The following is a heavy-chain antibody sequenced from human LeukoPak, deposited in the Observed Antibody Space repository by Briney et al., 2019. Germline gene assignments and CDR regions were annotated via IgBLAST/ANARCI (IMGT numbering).Heavy chain of an antibody. CDR2: INHSGST. CDR1: GGSFSGYY. Sequence: PSETLSLTCAVYGGSFSGYYWSWIRQPPGKGLEWIGEINHSGSTNYNPSLKSRVTISVDTSKNQFSLKLSSVTAADTAVYYCARGIDYGDYESEPGAFDIWGQGTMVTVSS. CDR3: ARGIDYGDYESEPGAFDI. V-gene: IGHV4-34*01. D-gene: IGHD4-17*01. J-gene: IGHJ3*02.